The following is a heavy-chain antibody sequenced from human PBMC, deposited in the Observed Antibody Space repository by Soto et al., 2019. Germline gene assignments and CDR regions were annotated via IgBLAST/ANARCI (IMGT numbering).Heavy chain of an antibody. V-gene: IGHV4-59*01. D-gene: IGHD5-12*01. CDR2: IHYSGST. CDR1: GGSISSYY. J-gene: IGHJ5*02. CDR3: ARGPDGGRWLQFHNWFDP. Sequence: QVQLQESGPGLVKPSETLSLTCTVSGGSISSYYWSWIRQPPGKGLEWIGYIHYSGSTNYNPSLNGLVTISVDTSKNQFSLKLSSVTAADTAVYYCARGPDGGRWLQFHNWFDPWGQGTLVTVSS.